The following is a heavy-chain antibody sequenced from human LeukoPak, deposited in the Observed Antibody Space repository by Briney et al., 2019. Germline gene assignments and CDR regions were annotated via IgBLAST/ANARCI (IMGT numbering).Heavy chain of an antibody. CDR1: GGTFSSYA. CDR3: AQGRIAVADHAFDI. CDR2: IIPIFGTA. V-gene: IGHV1-69*06. Sequence: SVKVSCTASGGTFSSYAISWVRQAPGQGLEWMGRIIPIFGTANYAQKFQGRVTITADKSTSTAYMELGSLRSEDTAVYYCAQGRIAVADHAFDIWGQGTMVTVSS. J-gene: IGHJ3*02. D-gene: IGHD6-19*01.